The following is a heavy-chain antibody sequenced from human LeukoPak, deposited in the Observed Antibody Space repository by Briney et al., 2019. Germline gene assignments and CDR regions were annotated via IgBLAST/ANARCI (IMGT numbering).Heavy chain of an antibody. D-gene: IGHD3-10*01. CDR3: ARGFGYYGPGSPSPDFDY. CDR2: INAGNGNT. J-gene: IGHJ4*02. Sequence: ASVKVSCKASGYTFTSYAMHWVRQAPGQRLEWMGWINAGNGNTKYSQKFQGRVTITRDTSASTAYMELSSLRSEDTAVYYCARGFGYYGPGSPSPDFDYWGQGTLVTVSS. V-gene: IGHV1-3*01. CDR1: GYTFTSYA.